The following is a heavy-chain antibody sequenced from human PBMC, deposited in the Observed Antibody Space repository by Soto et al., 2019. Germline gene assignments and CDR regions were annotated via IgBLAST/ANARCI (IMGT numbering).Heavy chain of an antibody. Sequence: QVQLVQSGAEVKKPGASVKVSCKASSYTFTSYGISWVRQAPGQGLEWMGWISAYNGNTNYAQKLQGRVTMTTDTSTSTAYMELRSLRSDDTAVYYCARELLGYCSGGSCYQDFDYWGQGTLVTVSS. J-gene: IGHJ4*02. CDR1: SYTFTSYG. D-gene: IGHD2-15*01. CDR3: ARELLGYCSGGSCYQDFDY. V-gene: IGHV1-18*01. CDR2: ISAYNGNT.